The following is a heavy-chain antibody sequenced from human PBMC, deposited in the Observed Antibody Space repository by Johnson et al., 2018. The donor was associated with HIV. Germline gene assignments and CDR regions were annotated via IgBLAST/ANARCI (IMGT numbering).Heavy chain of an antibody. J-gene: IGHJ3*02. D-gene: IGHD3-16*01. CDR3: ARDGGMDAFDI. Sequence: YADSVKGRFTISRDNSKNTLYLQMNSLRAEDTAVYYCARDGGMDAFDIWGQGTMVTVSS. V-gene: IGHV3-30*03.